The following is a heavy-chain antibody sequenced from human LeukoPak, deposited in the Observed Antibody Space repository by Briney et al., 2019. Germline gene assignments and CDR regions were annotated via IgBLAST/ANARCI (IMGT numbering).Heavy chain of an antibody. D-gene: IGHD3-16*01. CDR3: ASARSALYGYYYYGMDV. CDR2: ISSSSSYI. J-gene: IGHJ6*02. Sequence: PGGSLRLSCAASGFTFSSYSMNWFRQAPGKGLEWVSSISSSSSYIYYADSVKGRFTISRDNAKNSLYLQMNSLRAEDTAVYYCASARSALYGYYYYGMDVWGQGTTVTVSS. V-gene: IGHV3-21*01. CDR1: GFTFSSYS.